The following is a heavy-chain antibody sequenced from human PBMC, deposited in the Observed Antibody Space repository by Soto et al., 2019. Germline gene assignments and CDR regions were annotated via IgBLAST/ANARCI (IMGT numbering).Heavy chain of an antibody. V-gene: IGHV3-33*01. CDR1: GFTFSSYG. D-gene: IGHD2-2*01. CDR2: IWYDGSNK. J-gene: IGHJ6*03. Sequence: VQLVESGGGVVQPGRSLRLSCAASGFTFSSYGMHWVRQAPGKGLEWVAVIWYDGSNKYYADSVKGRFTISRDNSKNTLYLQMNSLSAEDTAVYYCARDGLRYCSSTSCSYYYYMDVWGKGTTVTVSS. CDR3: ARDGLRYCSSTSCSYYYYMDV.